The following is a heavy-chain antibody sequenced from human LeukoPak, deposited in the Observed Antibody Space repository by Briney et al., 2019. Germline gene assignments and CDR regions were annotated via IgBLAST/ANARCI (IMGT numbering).Heavy chain of an antibody. D-gene: IGHD3-10*01. J-gene: IGHJ4*02. CDR1: GLTFSSYW. V-gene: IGHV3-7*01. CDR2: IKQDGREK. Sequence: GGSLRLSCAASGLTFSSYWMSWVRQAPGKGLEWVANIKQDGREKYYVDSMKGRFTISRDNAKNSLYLQMNSLRAEDTAVYYCARDLYYGSGTPPYSFDYWGQATLVTVSS. CDR3: ARDLYYGSGTPPYSFDY.